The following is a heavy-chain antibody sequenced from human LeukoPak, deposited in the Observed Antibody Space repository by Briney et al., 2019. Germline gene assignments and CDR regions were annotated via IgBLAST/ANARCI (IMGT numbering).Heavy chain of an antibody. CDR1: GYTFTSYG. Sequence: ASVKVSCKASGYTFTSYGISWVRQAPGQGLEWMGWISAYNGNTNYAQELQGRVTMTTDTSTSTAYMELRSLRSDDTAVYYCASGGLDYYYYYMDVWGKGTTVTVSS. D-gene: IGHD2-15*01. CDR3: ASGGLDYYYYYMDV. V-gene: IGHV1-18*01. CDR2: ISAYNGNT. J-gene: IGHJ6*03.